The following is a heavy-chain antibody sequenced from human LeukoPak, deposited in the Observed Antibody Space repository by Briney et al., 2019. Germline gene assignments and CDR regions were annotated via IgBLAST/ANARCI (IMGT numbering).Heavy chain of an antibody. CDR1: GGSISSSSYY. CDR3: ASRRYYYVPH. Sequence: PSETLSLTCTVSGGSISSSSYYWGWIRQPPGKGLEWIGSIYYSGSTYYSPSLKSRVTISVDTSKNQFSLKLSSVTAADTAVYYCASRRYYYVPHWGQGTLVTVSS. V-gene: IGHV4-39*01. J-gene: IGHJ4*02. D-gene: IGHD3-10*02. CDR2: IYYSGST.